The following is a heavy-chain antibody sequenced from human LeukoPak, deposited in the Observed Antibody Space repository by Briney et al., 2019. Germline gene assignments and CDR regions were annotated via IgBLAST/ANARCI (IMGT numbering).Heavy chain of an antibody. D-gene: IGHD1-26*01. CDR3: AHGAVGAHSGFWFFDL. Sequence: VSGPTLVNPTQTVTLTCTFSGFSLSTSGVAVGWIRQPPGEALEWLAVIYWNDDKRYSPTVETRFTITKDTSKSQVLLTLTNMAPVDTGTYYCAHGAVGAHSGFWFFDLWGRGTLVTVSP. CDR1: GFSLSTSGVA. CDR2: IYWNDDK. V-gene: IGHV2-5*01. J-gene: IGHJ2*01.